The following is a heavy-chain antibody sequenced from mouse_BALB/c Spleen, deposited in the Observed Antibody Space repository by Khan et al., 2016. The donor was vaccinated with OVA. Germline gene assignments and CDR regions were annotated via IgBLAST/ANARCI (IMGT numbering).Heavy chain of an antibody. CDR1: GFNIKDTY. V-gene: IGHV14-3*02. CDR2: IDPANGYT. D-gene: IGHD2-10*01. CDR3: ARITYYGGSY. Sequence: VQLQQSGAEFVKPGASVKLSCTASGFNIKDTYMHWVKQRPEQGLEWIGRIDPANGYTKYDPKFQGKATITADTSSNTAYLHLNSLTSEDTAVYYCARITYYGGSYWGQGTLVTVSA. J-gene: IGHJ3*01.